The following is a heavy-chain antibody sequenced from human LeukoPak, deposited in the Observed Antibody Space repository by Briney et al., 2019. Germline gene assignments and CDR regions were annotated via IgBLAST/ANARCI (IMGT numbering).Heavy chain of an antibody. V-gene: IGHV5-51*01. J-gene: IGHJ4*02. CDR3: ARHVMDTSGFYYPDFDF. D-gene: IGHD3-22*01. CDR1: GYSFTKYW. CDR2: IYLGDSDT. Sequence: GESLKISCKGSGYSFTKYWIGWVRQMPGKGLEWMGIIYLGDSDTRYSPSFQGQVTISADKSVSTAYLQWSSLKASDTAMYYCARHVMDTSGFYYPDFDFWGQGTLVTVSS.